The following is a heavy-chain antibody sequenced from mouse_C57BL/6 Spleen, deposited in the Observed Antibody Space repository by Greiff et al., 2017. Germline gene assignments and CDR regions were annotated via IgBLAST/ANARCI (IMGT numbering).Heavy chain of an antibody. V-gene: IGHV1-82*01. CDR3: ARAQDYFDY. CDR2: IYPGDGDT. CDR1: GYAFSSSW. J-gene: IGHJ2*01. Sequence: QVQLKESGPELVKPGASVKISCKASGYAFSSSWMNWVKQRPGKGLEWIGRIYPGDGDTNYNGKFKGKATLTADKSSSTAYMQLSSLTSEDSAVYFCARAQDYFDYWGQGTTLTVSS.